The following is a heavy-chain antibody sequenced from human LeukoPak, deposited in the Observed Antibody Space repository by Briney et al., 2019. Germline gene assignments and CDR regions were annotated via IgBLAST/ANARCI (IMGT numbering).Heavy chain of an antibody. Sequence: SETLSLTCTVSGGSTSSYYWSWIRQPPGKGLEWIGYIYYSGSTNYNPSLKSRVTISVDTSKNQFSLKLSSVTAADTAVYCCARSYYYDSSGYLGYWGQGTLVTVSS. CDR1: GGSTSSYY. D-gene: IGHD3-22*01. CDR2: IYYSGST. CDR3: ARSYYYDSSGYLGY. V-gene: IGHV4-59*01. J-gene: IGHJ4*02.